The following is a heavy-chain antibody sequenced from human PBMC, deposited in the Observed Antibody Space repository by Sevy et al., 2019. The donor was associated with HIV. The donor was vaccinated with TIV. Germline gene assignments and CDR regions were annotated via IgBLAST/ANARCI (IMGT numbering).Heavy chain of an antibody. CDR2: IYSGGST. J-gene: IGHJ3*02. V-gene: IGHV3-53*01. CDR1: GFTVSSNY. CDR3: AAGGSMIVVEGAFDI. D-gene: IGHD3-22*01. Sequence: GESLKISCAASGFTVSSNYISWVRQAPGKGLEWVSIIYSGGSTYYADSVKGRFTISRDNSKNTLYLQMNSLRAEDTAVYYCAAGGSMIVVEGAFDIWGQGTMVTVSS.